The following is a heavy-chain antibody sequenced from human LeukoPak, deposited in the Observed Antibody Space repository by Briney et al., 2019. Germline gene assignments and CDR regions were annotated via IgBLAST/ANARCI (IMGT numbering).Heavy chain of an antibody. Sequence: GGSLRLSCAASGFTFSTYSMHWVRQDPGKGLESVSAISSDGTSTYYANSVKGRFTISRDNSKYTLHLQMGSLRPEDTAVYYCAREAPPGSFDYWGQGTLVTVSS. V-gene: IGHV3-64*01. J-gene: IGHJ4*02. D-gene: IGHD6-19*01. CDR2: ISSDGTST. CDR1: GFTFSTYS. CDR3: AREAPPGSFDY.